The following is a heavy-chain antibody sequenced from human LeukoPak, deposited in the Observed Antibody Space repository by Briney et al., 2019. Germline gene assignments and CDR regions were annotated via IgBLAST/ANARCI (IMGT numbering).Heavy chain of an antibody. CDR1: GFTFSDYY. V-gene: IGHV3-11*04. J-gene: IGHJ5*02. CDR3: TTLYYYDTGGPPP. Sequence: PGGSLRLSCAASGFTFSDYYMSWIRQAPGKGLEWVSYISSSGSTIYYADSVKGRFTISRDNAKNSLYLQMNSLRAEDTAVYYCTTLYYYDTGGPPPWGQGTLVTVSS. D-gene: IGHD3-22*01. CDR2: ISSSGSTI.